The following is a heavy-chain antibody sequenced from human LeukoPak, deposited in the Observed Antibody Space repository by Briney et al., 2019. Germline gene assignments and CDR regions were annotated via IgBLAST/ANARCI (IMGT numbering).Heavy chain of an antibody. Sequence: GGSLRLSCAASGFTFSGYSMNWVRQAPGKGVEWVSAISATASNTYYADSVKGGFTISRDNSNSTLYLQMNSLRVDDTAVYYCARELGIGTADYWGQGTLVTVSS. J-gene: IGHJ4*02. V-gene: IGHV3-23*01. D-gene: IGHD1-1*01. CDR3: ARELGIGTADY. CDR1: GFTFSGYS. CDR2: ISATASNT.